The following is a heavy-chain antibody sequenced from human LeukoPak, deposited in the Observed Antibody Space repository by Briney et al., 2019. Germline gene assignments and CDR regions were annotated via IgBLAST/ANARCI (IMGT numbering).Heavy chain of an antibody. CDR2: IKHDGSEK. D-gene: IGHD1-14*01. V-gene: IGHV3-7*04. J-gene: IGHJ5*02. CDR3: VRDTTSNWFDP. Sequence: TGGSLTLSCAASGFTFSSYWMTWVRHAPGKGLEWVANIKHDGSEKYYVDSVKGLFTISRYNAKNSLLLQMNSLRGEDSAVYHCVRDTTSNWFDPWGQGTLVTVSS. CDR1: GFTFSSYW.